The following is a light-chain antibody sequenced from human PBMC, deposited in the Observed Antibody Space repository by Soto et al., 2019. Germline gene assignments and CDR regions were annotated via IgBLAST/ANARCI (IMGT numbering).Light chain of an antibody. J-gene: IGKJ3*01. CDR2: DAS. CDR1: QSVSSY. CDR3: QQRSNWAT. V-gene: IGKV3-11*01. Sequence: EIVLTQSPATLSLSPGERATLSCRASQSVSSYLAWYQQKPGQAPRLLIYDASNRATGIPARFSGSGSGTDFTLTISSLEPEDFAVYYCQQRSNWATFGPGTKVD.